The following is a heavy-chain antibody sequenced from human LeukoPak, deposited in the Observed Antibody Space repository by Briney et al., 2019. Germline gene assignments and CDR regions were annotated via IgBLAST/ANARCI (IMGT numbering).Heavy chain of an antibody. Sequence: PSETLSLTCSVSGGSISNSHYYWGWIRQPPGKGLEWIGSISHSGTTYYNPSLKSRVTISIDTSKNQFSLRLSSVSAADTTVYYCAVTYSNNPEHAFDMWGHGTMVTVSS. D-gene: IGHD4-11*01. CDR2: ISHSGTT. V-gene: IGHV4-39*01. CDR3: AVTYSNNPEHAFDM. CDR1: GGSISNSHYY. J-gene: IGHJ3*02.